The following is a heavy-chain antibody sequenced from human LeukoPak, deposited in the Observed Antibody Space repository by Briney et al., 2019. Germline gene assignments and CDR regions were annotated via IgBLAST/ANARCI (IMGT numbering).Heavy chain of an antibody. J-gene: IGHJ4*02. CDR3: AKDYWWNYDY. Sequence: GGSLRLSCAASGFTFSDYAMHWVRQAPGKGLEWVAVISKDGSDKYYPGSVRGRFTISRDNSKNTIYLQMDSLRAEDTAIYYCAKDYWWNYDYWGQGTLVTVSS. V-gene: IGHV3-30-3*01. CDR2: ISKDGSDK. CDR1: GFTFSDYA. D-gene: IGHD1-7*01.